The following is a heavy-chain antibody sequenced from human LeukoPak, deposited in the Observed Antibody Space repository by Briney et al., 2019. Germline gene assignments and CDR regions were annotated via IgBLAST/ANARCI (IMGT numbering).Heavy chain of an antibody. D-gene: IGHD3-10*01. J-gene: IGHJ4*02. CDR3: GRQGYTASYYFVGY. CDR1: GGSINSYY. V-gene: IGHV4-4*07. CDR2: IYTTGTT. Sequence: SETLSLTCTVSGGSINSYYWGWVRQPAGKGLELIGRIYTTGTTNYSPSLKSRLTMSLDTPKNQFSLKLRSVTAADTAVYYCGRQGYTASYYFVGYWSQGTLVTVSS.